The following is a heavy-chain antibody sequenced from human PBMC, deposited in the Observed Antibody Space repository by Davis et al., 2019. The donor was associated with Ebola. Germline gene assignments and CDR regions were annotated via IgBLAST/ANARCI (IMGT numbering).Heavy chain of an antibody. CDR3: ARGGWWLRSRGYSFDY. CDR1: GGSFSGYY. V-gene: IGHV4-34*01. CDR2: INHSGST. Sequence: SETLSLTCAVYGGSFSGYYWSWIRQPPGKGLEWIGEINHSGSTNYNPSLKSRLTISVDTSNNQFSLKLSSVTAADTAVYYCARGGWWLRSRGYSFDYWGQGTLVTVSS. D-gene: IGHD5-12*01. J-gene: IGHJ4*02.